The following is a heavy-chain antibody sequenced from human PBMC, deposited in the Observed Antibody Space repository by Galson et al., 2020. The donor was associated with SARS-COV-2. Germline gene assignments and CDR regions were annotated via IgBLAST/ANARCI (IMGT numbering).Heavy chain of an antibody. J-gene: IGHJ4*02. CDR2: INYRRST. CDR1: GSTINSTSYY. V-gene: IGHV4-39*06. Sequence: ASENLSLTCTVSGSTINSTSYYWGWIRKPPGKGIEWIGSINYRRSTYYTPPLQSRVTTSVDTSKTQFTLKLSSVTAADTAVYYCASWVEEGWFGELYPAYFDYWGQGTLVTVSS. D-gene: IGHD3-10*01. CDR3: ASWVEEGWFGELYPAYFDY.